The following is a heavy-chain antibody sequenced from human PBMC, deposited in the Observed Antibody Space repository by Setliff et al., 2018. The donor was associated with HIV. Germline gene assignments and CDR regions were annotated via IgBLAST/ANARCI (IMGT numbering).Heavy chain of an antibody. CDR2: INHSGST. CDR1: GYSLSSGYY. V-gene: IGHV4-38-2*01. Sequence: SETLSLTCAVSGYSLSSGYYWGWIRQPPGKGLEWIGEINHSGSTNYNPSLKSRVTISVDTSKNQFSLKLSSVTAADTAVYYCARPNYYDSSGSFDYWGQGTLVTVSS. CDR3: ARPNYYDSSGSFDY. D-gene: IGHD3-22*01. J-gene: IGHJ4*02.